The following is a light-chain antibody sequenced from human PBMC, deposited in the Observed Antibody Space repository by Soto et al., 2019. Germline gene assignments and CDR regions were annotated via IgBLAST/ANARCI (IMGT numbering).Light chain of an antibody. CDR1: SSDVGGYNY. CDR3: SSSTSSSTSYV. Sequence: QSVLTQPASVSGSPGQSITISCTGTSSDVGGYNYVSWYQQHPGKAPKLMIYDVSNRPSGVSNRFSGSKSGNTASLTISGLQADDEADYYCSSSTSSSTSYVFGTGTKLTVL. J-gene: IGLJ1*01. CDR2: DVS. V-gene: IGLV2-14*01.